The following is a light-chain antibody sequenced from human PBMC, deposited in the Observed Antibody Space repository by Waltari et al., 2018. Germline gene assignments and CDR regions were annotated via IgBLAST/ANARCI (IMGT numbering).Light chain of an antibody. CDR3: QALGSNRWV. CDR1: ILGSNY. V-gene: IGLV3-1*01. CDR2: QDI. J-gene: IGLJ3*02. Sequence: SSELTQPPSVSVSPGQTASITCSGDILGSNYASWYQHKPGQSPLLVIYQDINRPSGIPERVSGSKSGNTATLTLSGTQAMDDADYYCQALGSNRWVFGGGTKLTVL.